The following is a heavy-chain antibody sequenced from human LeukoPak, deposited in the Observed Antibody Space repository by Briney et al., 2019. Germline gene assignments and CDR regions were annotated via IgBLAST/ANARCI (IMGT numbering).Heavy chain of an antibody. Sequence: SETLSLTCAVYGGSFSGYYWSWIRQPPGKGLECIGEINHSGSTNYNPSLKSRVTISVDTSKNQFSLKLSSVTAADTAVYYCARGGDIVVVPVTFDPWGQGTLVTVSS. CDR1: GGSFSGYY. D-gene: IGHD2-2*01. V-gene: IGHV4-34*01. J-gene: IGHJ5*02. CDR2: INHSGST. CDR3: ARGGDIVVVPVTFDP.